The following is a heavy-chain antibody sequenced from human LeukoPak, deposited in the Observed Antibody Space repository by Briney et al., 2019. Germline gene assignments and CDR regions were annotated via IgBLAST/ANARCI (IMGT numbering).Heavy chain of an antibody. J-gene: IGHJ4*02. CDR2: ISGNGGTI. Sequence: GGSLGLSCAASGFAFSTYAMQWVRQAPEKGLEYVSGISGNGGTIYYADSVKGRFTMSRDNSRNTLYLQMGSLRPEDTAVYYCAGGWKANNGPWGQGNRVTGAS. CDR3: AGGWKANNGP. D-gene: IGHD2-8*01. CDR1: GFAFSTYA. V-gene: IGHV3-64*02.